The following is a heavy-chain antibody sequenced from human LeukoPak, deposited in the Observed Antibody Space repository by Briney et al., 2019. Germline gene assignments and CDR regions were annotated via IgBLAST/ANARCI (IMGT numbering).Heavy chain of an antibody. CDR3: ARDDGGYSSGWYYFDY. CDR2: IIPIFGTA. V-gene: IGHV1-69*01. CDR1: GGTFSSYA. Sequence: ASVKVSCKASGGTFSSYAISWVRQAPGQGLEWVGGIIPIFGTANYAQKFQGRVTITADESTSTAYMELSSLRSEDTAVYYCARDDGGYSSGWYYFDYWGQGTLVTVSS. J-gene: IGHJ4*02. D-gene: IGHD6-19*01.